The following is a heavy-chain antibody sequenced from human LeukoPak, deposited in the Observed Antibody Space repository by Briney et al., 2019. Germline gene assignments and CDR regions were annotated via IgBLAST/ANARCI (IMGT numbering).Heavy chain of an antibody. CDR1: GYTFTGYY. D-gene: IGHD3-16*02. Sequence: ASVKVSCKASGYTFTGYYMHWVRQAPGQGLEWMGWINPNSGGTNYAQKFQGRVTMTRDTSISTACMELSRLRSDDTAVYYCASCMITFGGVIVTYGMDVWGQGTTVTVSS. CDR3: ASCMITFGGVIVTYGMDV. V-gene: IGHV1-2*02. CDR2: INPNSGGT. J-gene: IGHJ6*02.